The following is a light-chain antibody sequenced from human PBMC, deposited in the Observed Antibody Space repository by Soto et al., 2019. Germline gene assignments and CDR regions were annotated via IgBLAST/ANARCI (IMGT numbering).Light chain of an antibody. Sequence: DIQMTQSPSTLSGSVGDRVTITCRASQTISSWLAWYQQKPGKAPKLLIYKASTLKSGVPSRFSGSGSVTEFTLTISSLQPDDFATYDCQPYNSYSEAFGQGTKVELK. CDR3: QPYNSYSEA. J-gene: IGKJ1*01. CDR1: QTISSW. V-gene: IGKV1-5*03. CDR2: KAS.